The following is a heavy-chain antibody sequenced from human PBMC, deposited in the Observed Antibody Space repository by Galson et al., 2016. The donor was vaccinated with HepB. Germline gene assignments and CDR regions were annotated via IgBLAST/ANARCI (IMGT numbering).Heavy chain of an antibody. CDR2: TYSRSKWYN. V-gene: IGHV6-1*01. Sequence: AISGDSVSSNSATWNWIRQSPSRGLEWLGRTYSRSKWYNEYAVSVKGRVTINPDTSKNQFSLQLNSVTPGDAALYYCARGNSQTTSFDYWGQGALVTVSS. CDR3: ARGNSQTTSFDY. J-gene: IGHJ4*02. D-gene: IGHD1/OR15-1a*01. CDR1: GDSVSSNSAT.